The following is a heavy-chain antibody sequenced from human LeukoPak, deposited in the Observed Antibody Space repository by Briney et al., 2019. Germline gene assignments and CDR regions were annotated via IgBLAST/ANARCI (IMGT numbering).Heavy chain of an antibody. CDR1: GGSISSYY. Sequence: SETLSLTCTVSGGSISSYYWSWIRQPPGKGLEWIGYIYYSGSTNYNPSLNSRVTISVDTSKNQFSLKLSSVTAADTAVYYCARDIAAATPYFDYWGQGTLVTVSS. D-gene: IGHD6-25*01. CDR2: IYYSGST. CDR3: ARDIAAATPYFDY. J-gene: IGHJ4*02. V-gene: IGHV4-59*01.